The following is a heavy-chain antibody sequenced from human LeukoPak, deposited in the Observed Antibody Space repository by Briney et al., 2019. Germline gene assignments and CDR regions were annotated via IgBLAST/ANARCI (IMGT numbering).Heavy chain of an antibody. CDR1: GYTLTELS. V-gene: IGHV1-24*01. D-gene: IGHD2-2*01. J-gene: IGHJ6*03. Sequence: ASMKVSCKVSGYTLTELSMHWVRHAPGKGLEWMGGFDPEDGETIYAQKFQGRVTMTEDTSTDTAYMELSSLRSEDTAVYYCATAGERYCSSTSCYRGYYYYYYMDVWGKGTTVTVSS. CDR2: FDPEDGET. CDR3: ATAGERYCSSTSCYRGYYYYYYMDV.